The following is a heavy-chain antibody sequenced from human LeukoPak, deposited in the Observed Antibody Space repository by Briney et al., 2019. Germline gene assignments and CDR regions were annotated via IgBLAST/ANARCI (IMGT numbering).Heavy chain of an antibody. V-gene: IGHV3-21*01. D-gene: IGHD1-26*01. J-gene: IGHJ4*02. CDR2: ITSSSSYI. Sequence: TGGSLRLSCAASGFTFSTYSMNWVRQAPGKGLEWVSSITSSSSYIYYADSVKGRFTISRDNAKNSLYLQMNSLRAEDTAVYYCARDKVVGATYFDYWGQGTLVTVSS. CDR1: GFTFSTYS. CDR3: ARDKVVGATYFDY.